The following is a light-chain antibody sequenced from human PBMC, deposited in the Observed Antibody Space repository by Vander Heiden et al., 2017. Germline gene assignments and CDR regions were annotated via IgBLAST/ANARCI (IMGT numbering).Light chain of an antibody. CDR1: SSNTGSNT. J-gene: IGLJ3*02. CDR2: SNN. CDR3: AAWDDSLNGWV. Sequence: QSVLTQPPSASGTPGPRVTIPCSGSSSNTGSNTVNWYQQLPGTAPKLLIYSNNQRPSGVPDRFSGSKSGTSASLAISGLQSEDEADYYCAAWDDSLNGWVFGGGTKLTVL. V-gene: IGLV1-44*01.